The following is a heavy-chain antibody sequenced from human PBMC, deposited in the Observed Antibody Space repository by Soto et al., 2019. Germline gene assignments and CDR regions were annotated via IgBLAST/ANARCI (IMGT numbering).Heavy chain of an antibody. D-gene: IGHD2-15*01. J-gene: IGHJ6*02. CDR2: LYNGGST. CDR1: GGSISSSY. V-gene: IGHV4-59*01. CDR3: ARMAGYCSGGSCYRPHYYYGMDV. Sequence: SETLSLTCTVSGGSISSSYWSWIRQPPGKGLEWIGYLYNGGSTNYNPSLKSRVTISVDTSKNQFSLKLNSVTAADTAVYYCARMAGYCSGGSCYRPHYYYGMDVWGQGTTVTVSS.